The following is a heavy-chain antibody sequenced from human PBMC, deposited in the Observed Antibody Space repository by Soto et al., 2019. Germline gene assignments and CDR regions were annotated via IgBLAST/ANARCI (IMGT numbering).Heavy chain of an antibody. D-gene: IGHD5-18*01. CDR2: LNGGSSTT. Sequence: EVQLLESGGDLVQPGGSLRLSCAASGFTFSSYAVNCVRQAPGKGLAWVSALNGGSSTTYYADSVKGRFTISRDNSRNTLYLQMDSLRAEETAIYYCARVSMVAMVHAFEIWGQGTMVAVSS. CDR1: GFTFSSYA. CDR3: ARVSMVAMVHAFEI. J-gene: IGHJ3*02. V-gene: IGHV3-23*01.